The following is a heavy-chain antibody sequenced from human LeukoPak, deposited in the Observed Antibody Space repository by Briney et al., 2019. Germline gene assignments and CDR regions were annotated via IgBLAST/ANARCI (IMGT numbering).Heavy chain of an antibody. V-gene: IGHV3-30*02. CDR2: IRYDGSNK. CDR1: GLTFSSYG. J-gene: IGHJ6*03. D-gene: IGHD1-14*01. CDR3: ARDRGNQRGYYYYYMDV. Sequence: PGGSLRLSCAASGLTFSSYGMHWVRQAPGKGLEWVAFIRYDGSNKYYAESVKGRFTISRDNSKNTLYLQMNSLRAEDTAVYYCARDRGNQRGYYYYYMDVWGKGTTVTVSS.